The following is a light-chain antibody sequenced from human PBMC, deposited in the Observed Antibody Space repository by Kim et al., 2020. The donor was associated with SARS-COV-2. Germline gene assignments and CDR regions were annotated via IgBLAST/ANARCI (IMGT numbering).Light chain of an antibody. CDR1: RSVSGDY. Sequence: ELVLTQSPGTLSLSPGDRATLSCRASRSVSGDYLAWYKQKPGQAPRLVIYGASTRATGIPDRFSGSGSGTDFTLTINRLEPEDFAVYYCQQYAGSPLYSFGQGTKLEI. CDR2: GAS. J-gene: IGKJ2*03. V-gene: IGKV3-20*01. CDR3: QQYAGSPLYS.